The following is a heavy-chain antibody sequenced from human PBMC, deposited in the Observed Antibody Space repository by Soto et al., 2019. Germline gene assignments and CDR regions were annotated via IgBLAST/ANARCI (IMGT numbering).Heavy chain of an antibody. CDR1: GGTFGSYA. V-gene: IGHV1-69*01. Sequence: QVQLVQSGAEVKKPGSSVKVSCKASGGTFGSYAISWVRQAPGQGPEWMGGIIPITGTANYAQKFQGRVTITADESTSTASMQLSSRRSEDTAVNYCARSQGSSTSLEIYYYYYYGMDVWGQGTTVTVSS. CDR3: ARSQGSSTSLEIYYYYYYGMDV. CDR2: IIPITGTA. D-gene: IGHD2-2*01. J-gene: IGHJ6*02.